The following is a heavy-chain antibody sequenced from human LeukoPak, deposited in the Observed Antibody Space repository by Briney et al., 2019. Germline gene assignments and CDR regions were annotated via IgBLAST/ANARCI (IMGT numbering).Heavy chain of an antibody. D-gene: IGHD2-2*01. J-gene: IGHJ4*02. V-gene: IGHV4-39*07. Sequence: SETLSLTCTVSGGSISSSSYYWGWIRQPPGKGLEWIGSLYYSGSTYYNPSLKSRVTISVDTSKNQFSRKLSSVTAADTAVYYCARDRPDCSSTSCYPLFDYWGQGTLVTVSS. CDR2: LYYSGST. CDR1: GGSISSSSYY. CDR3: ARDRPDCSSTSCYPLFDY.